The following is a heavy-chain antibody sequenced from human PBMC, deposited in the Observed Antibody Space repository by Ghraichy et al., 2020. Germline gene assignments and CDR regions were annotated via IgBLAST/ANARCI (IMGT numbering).Heavy chain of an antibody. CDR2: ISGDGGST. CDR1: GFTFDDYA. J-gene: IGHJ4*02. D-gene: IGHD1-7*01. CDR3: ANLGETITGTTGVFDY. V-gene: IGHV3-43*02. Sequence: GGSLRLSCAASGFTFDDYAMHWVRQAPGKGLEWVSLISGDGGSTYYADSVKGRFTISRDNSKNSLYLQMNSLRTEDTALYYCANLGETITGTTGVFDYWGQGTLVTVSS.